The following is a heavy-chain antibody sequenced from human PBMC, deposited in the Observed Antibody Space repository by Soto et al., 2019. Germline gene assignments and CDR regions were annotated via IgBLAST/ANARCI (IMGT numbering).Heavy chain of an antibody. CDR2: INAGNGNT. Sequence: QVQLVQSGAEVKKPGASVKVSCKSSGYTFTSYAMHWVRQAPGQRLEWMGWINAGNGNTKYSQKFQGRDTITRDTSASTAYMEVSSLRYEDTAVYYCARDRVTMVWGATTPSYWGQGTLVTVSS. D-gene: IGHD3-10*01. CDR3: ARDRVTMVWGATTPSY. J-gene: IGHJ4*02. V-gene: IGHV1-3*01. CDR1: GYTFTSYA.